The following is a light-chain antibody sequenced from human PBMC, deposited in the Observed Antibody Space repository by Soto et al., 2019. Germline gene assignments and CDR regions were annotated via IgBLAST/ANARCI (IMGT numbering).Light chain of an antibody. V-gene: IGLV2-14*01. CDR1: SSDVGGYNY. Sequence: QSVLTQPASVSGSPGQSITISCTGTSSDVGGYNYVSWYQQHPGKAPKLMIYDVTNRPSGVSDRFSGSKSGNTASLTISGLPAEDEADYYCTSYTSGSTTYVFGTGTKLTVL. J-gene: IGLJ1*01. CDR2: DVT. CDR3: TSYTSGSTTYV.